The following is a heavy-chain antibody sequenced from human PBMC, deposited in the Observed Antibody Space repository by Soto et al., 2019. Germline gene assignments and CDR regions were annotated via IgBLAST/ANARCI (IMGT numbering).Heavy chain of an antibody. J-gene: IGHJ4*02. CDR2: IYHTGST. D-gene: IGHD2-15*01. CDR1: GASISSTNW. Sequence: SETLSLTCAVSGASISSTNWWTRVRQPPGKGLEWIGEIYHTGSTKYNPSLKSRVTISLDKSNSQFSLNLSSVTAADTAVYYCAPLPPRIVVVVLPIPTWGQGTLVTVSS. V-gene: IGHV4-4*02. CDR3: APLPPRIVVVVLPIPT.